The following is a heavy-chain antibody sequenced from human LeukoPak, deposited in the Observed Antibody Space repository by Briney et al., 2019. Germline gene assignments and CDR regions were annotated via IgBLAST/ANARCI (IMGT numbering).Heavy chain of an antibody. CDR1: GLIVSNYF. J-gene: IGHJ4*02. V-gene: IGHV3-53*01. D-gene: IGHD3-22*01. Sequence: GGSLRLSCAASGLIVSNYFMTWVRQAPGKGLECVSVIYSGGATYYADSVKGRFTISRDNSKNTLYLQMNSLRAEDTAVYYCAREEGGYDSSGYPANDYWGQGTLVTVSS. CDR3: AREEGGYDSSGYPANDY. CDR2: IYSGGAT.